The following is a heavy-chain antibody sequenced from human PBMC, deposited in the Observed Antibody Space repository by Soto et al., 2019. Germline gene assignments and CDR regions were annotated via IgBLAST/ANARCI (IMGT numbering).Heavy chain of an antibody. CDR2: ISSSSSYI. CDR1: GFTFSSYS. J-gene: IGHJ4*02. Sequence: EVQLVESGGGLVKPGGSLRLSCAASGFTFSSYSMNWVRQAPGKGLEWVSSISSSSSYIYYADSVKGRFTISRDNAKNSLYLQMNSLRAEDTAVYYCARGKLSYQLLIRISNFDYWGQGTLVTVSS. D-gene: IGHD2-2*01. V-gene: IGHV3-21*01. CDR3: ARGKLSYQLLIRISNFDY.